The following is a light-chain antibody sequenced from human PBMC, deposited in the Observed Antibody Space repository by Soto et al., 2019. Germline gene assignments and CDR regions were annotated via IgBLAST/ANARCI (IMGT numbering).Light chain of an antibody. V-gene: IGKV1-5*01. CDR1: QSISSW. CDR3: QQYNSYPYS. J-gene: IGKJ2*01. CDR2: DAS. Sequence: DIQMTQSPSTLSASVGDRVTITCRASQSISSWLAWYPQKPGKAPKLLIYDASSLESGVPSRFSGSGSGTEFTLTISSLQTDDFATYYCQQYNSYPYSFGQGTKLEIK.